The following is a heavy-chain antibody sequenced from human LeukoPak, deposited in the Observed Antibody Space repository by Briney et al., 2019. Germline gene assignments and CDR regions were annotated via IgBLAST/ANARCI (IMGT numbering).Heavy chain of an antibody. D-gene: IGHD3-10*01. CDR3: ATPAGSVAGPDY. CDR2: IYCGDSDT. V-gene: IGHV5-51*01. CDR1: GNSFTSYW. J-gene: IGHJ4*02. Sequence: PGESLKVSCKASGNSFTSYWIAWVRQMPGKGLEWMGIIYCGDSDTRYSPSFQGQVTISADKSINTAYLQWSSLKASDTAMYYCATPAGSVAGPDYWGQGTLVTVSS.